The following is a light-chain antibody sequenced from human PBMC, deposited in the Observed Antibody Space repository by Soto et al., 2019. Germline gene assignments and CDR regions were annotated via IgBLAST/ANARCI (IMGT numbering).Light chain of an antibody. CDR3: HTWATGIQNGL. Sequence: QPVLTQSPSASASLGASVKLTCTLSSGHSSYAIAWHQQQPEKGPRYLMKLNSDGSHSKGDGIPDRFSGASSGAERYLTISSLPSEDEADYYCHTWATGIQNGLFGGGTQLPVL. CDR2: LNSDGSH. CDR1: SGHSSYA. V-gene: IGLV4-69*01. J-gene: IGLJ2*01.